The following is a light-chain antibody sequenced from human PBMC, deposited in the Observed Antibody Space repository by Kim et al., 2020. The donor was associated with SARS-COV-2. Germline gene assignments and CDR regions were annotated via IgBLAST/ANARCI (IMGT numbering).Light chain of an antibody. Sequence: VTISCTGTRSDVGGYNYVSWDQQHQGKAPKLMIYDVSKRPSGVPDRFSGSKSGNTASLTVSGLQAEDEADYYCLSDAPYAGSDNWVFGGGTQLTVL. CDR1: RSDVGGYNY. V-gene: IGLV2-8*01. CDR2: DVS. J-gene: IGLJ3*02. CDR3: LSDAPYAGSDNWV.